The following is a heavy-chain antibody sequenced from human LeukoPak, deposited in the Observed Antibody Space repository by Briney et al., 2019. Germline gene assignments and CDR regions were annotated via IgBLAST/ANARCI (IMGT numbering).Heavy chain of an antibody. Sequence: GGSLRLSCAASGFTFSSYAMSWVRQAPGEGLEWVSTISGGGGSTYYADSVKGRFTISRDNSRNTLYLQMDSLRAEDTAVYYCGTTISDYWGQGTLVTVSS. CDR2: ISGGGGST. V-gene: IGHV3-23*01. D-gene: IGHD3-3*01. CDR1: GFTFSSYA. J-gene: IGHJ4*02. CDR3: GTTISDY.